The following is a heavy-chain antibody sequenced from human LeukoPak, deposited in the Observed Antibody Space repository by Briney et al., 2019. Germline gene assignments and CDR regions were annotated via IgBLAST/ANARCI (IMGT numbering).Heavy chain of an antibody. V-gene: IGHV3-7*01. Sequence: GGSLRLSCAASGFTFSQHWMSWVRQAPGKGLEWMANISPDGSAKFYVDSVKGRFSISRDNAKSSLYLQVNSLRAEDTAVYYCARDYNLGWGPWGQGTLVTVSS. CDR1: GFTFSQHW. CDR3: ARDYNLGWGP. J-gene: IGHJ5*02. CDR2: ISPDGSAK. D-gene: IGHD3-3*01.